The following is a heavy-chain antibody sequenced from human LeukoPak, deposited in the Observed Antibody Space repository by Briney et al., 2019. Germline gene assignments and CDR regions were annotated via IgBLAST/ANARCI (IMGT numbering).Heavy chain of an antibody. V-gene: IGHV3-23*01. CDR3: AKVGPYTYYYDSSGYYPFDY. CDR1: GFTFSNYD. Sequence: SGGSLRLSCAASGFTFSNYDMSWVRQAPGKGLEWVSAISGSGGSTYYADSVKGRFTISRDNSKNTLYLQMNSLRAEDTAVYYCAKVGPYTYYYDSSGYYPFDYWGQGTLVTVSS. J-gene: IGHJ4*02. D-gene: IGHD3-22*01. CDR2: ISGSGGST.